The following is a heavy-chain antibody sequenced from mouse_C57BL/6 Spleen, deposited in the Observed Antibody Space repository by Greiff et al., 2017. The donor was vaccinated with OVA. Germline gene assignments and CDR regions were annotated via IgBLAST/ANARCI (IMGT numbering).Heavy chain of an antibody. CDR2: INPNNGGT. V-gene: IGHV1-18*01. D-gene: IGHD2-4*01. J-gene: IGHJ4*01. CDR3: ARIYDYDDNYAMDY. CDR1: GYTFTDYN. Sequence: EVQLQQSGPELVKPGASVKIPCKASGYTFTDYNMDWVKQSHGKSLEWIGDINPNNGGTIYNQKFKGKATLTVDKSSSTAYMELRSLTSEDTAVYYCARIYDYDDNYAMDYWGQGTSVTVSS.